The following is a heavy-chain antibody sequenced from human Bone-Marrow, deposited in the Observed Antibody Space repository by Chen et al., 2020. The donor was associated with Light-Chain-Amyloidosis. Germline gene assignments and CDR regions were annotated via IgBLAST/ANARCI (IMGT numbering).Heavy chain of an antibody. CDR1: GFTFSSYF. CDR3: AKRASSGYYQMDV. D-gene: IGHD3-22*01. Sequence: EVQLLESGGGLVQAGGSLRLSCAASGFTFSSYFMSWVRQAPGKGLEWVSGVSDSGVSTSYSDSVKGRFTISRDNSKNMLHLQINSLRGEDTAVYYCAKRASSGYYQMDVWGQGTTVTVSS. CDR2: VSDSGVST. V-gene: IGHV3-23*01. J-gene: IGHJ6*02.